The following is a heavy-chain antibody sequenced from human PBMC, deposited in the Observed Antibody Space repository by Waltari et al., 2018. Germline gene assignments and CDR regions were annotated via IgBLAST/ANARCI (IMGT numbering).Heavy chain of an antibody. CDR2: IYYSGST. CDR1: GGSISSSSYY. CDR3: ARGGDSGSYYFPFDAFDI. J-gene: IGHJ3*02. Sequence: QLQLQESGPGLVKPSETLSLTCTVSGGSISSSSYYWGWIRQPPGKGLEWIGSIYYSGSTNYNPSLKSRVTMSVDTSKNQFSLKLSSVTAADTAVYYCARGGDSGSYYFPFDAFDIWGQGTMVTVSS. V-gene: IGHV4-39*07. D-gene: IGHD1-26*01.